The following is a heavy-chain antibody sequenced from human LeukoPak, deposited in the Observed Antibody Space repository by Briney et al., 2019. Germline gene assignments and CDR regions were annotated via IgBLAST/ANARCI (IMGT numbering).Heavy chain of an antibody. J-gene: IGHJ4*02. CDR1: GFTFSNYI. V-gene: IGHV3-21*01. Sequence: GGSLRLSCAASGFTFSNYIMNWVRQAPGKGLEWVSSISSSSNYIYYVDSVKGRFTISRDNAKNSLYLQMNSLRAEDTAVYYCAREGTIFGVVLQDYWGQGTLVTVSS. CDR2: ISSSSNYI. D-gene: IGHD3-3*01. CDR3: AREGTIFGVVLQDY.